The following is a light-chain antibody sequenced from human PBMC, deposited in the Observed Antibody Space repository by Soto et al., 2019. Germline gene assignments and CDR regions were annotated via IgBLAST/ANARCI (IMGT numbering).Light chain of an antibody. CDR1: QSVSSTY. CDR3: QPYNNWPLT. V-gene: IGKV3-20*01. Sequence: IVLTQSPDTLSLSPGERATLSCRASQSVSSTYLAWYQQKPGQAPRLLIYGASSRATGTPDRFSGSGSGTDFTLTINSLQSEDFAIYYCQPYNNWPLTFGGGTKVDIK. J-gene: IGKJ4*01. CDR2: GAS.